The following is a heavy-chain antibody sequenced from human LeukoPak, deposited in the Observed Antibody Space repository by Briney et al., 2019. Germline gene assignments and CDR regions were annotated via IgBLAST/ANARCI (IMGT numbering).Heavy chain of an antibody. CDR2: ISSSSSYI. J-gene: IGHJ4*02. Sequence: PGGSLRLSCAASGFTFSSYSMNWVRQAPGKGLEWVSSISSSSSYIYYADSVKGRFTISRDNAKNSLYLQMNSLRAEDTAVYYCARVGLYCSSTSCPPRRLSRSDYWGQGTLVTVSS. CDR1: GFTFSSYS. V-gene: IGHV3-21*01. CDR3: ARVGLYCSSTSCPPRRLSRSDY. D-gene: IGHD2-2*01.